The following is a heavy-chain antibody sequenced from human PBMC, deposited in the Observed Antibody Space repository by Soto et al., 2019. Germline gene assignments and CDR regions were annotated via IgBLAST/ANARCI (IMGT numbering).Heavy chain of an antibody. CDR1: GYTLKNYG. CDR2: ITVDNGDT. V-gene: IGHV1-18*01. Sequence: QVHLVQSGGEVKKPGASVKVSCKASGYTLKNYGIGWVRQAPGLGPEWLGWITVDNGDTTYAEKLQGRVTLTTDTYTCTAYMELRNLRSDDTAIYYCARSRTYFDYWGQETMVTVSS. CDR3: ARSRTYFDY. J-gene: IGHJ4*02.